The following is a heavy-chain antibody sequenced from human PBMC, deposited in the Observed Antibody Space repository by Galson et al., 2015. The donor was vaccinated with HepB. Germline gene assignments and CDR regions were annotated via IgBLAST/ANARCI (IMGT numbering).Heavy chain of an antibody. V-gene: IGHV1-69*13. CDR3: EMLDYYDSSGYLYDAFDI. CDR2: IIPIFGTV. D-gene: IGHD3-22*01. J-gene: IGHJ3*02. CDR1: GGTFSSYA. Sequence: SVKVSCKASGGTFSSYAISWVRQAPGQGLEWMGGIIPIFGTVNYAQKFQGRVTITADESTSTAYMELSSLRSEDTAVYYCEMLDYYDSSGYLYDAFDIWGQGTMVTVSS.